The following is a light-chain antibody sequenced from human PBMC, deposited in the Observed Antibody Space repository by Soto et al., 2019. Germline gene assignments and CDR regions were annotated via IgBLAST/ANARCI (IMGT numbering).Light chain of an antibody. CDR3: QQCDNLPYT. CDR2: DES. Sequence: DVLMTQSPSSLSASVGDRVTITCQASQDINNYLNWYQQKPGKAPKLLIYDESNLETGVPLRFSGGGSGTEFTFTISSLQPEDIATYYCQQCDNLPYTFGQGTKLEMK. V-gene: IGKV1-33*01. J-gene: IGKJ2*01. CDR1: QDINNY.